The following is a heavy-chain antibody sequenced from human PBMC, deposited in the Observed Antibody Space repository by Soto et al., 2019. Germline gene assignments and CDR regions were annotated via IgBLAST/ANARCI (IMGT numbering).Heavy chain of an antibody. V-gene: IGHV1-18*01. CDR2: LTAYDGKR. J-gene: IGHJ4*02. CDR1: GYTFTTFG. Sequence: QVQMVQSGAEVRKTGASVRVSCKTSGYTFTTFGIHWVRQAPGQGLEWMGCLTAYDGKRNFAQKFQDRLTMTMDITTSTGYMELSGLRSDDTAVYFYARGLTYGDFDYWGRGTQVAVSS. D-gene: IGHD4-17*01. CDR3: ARGLTYGDFDY.